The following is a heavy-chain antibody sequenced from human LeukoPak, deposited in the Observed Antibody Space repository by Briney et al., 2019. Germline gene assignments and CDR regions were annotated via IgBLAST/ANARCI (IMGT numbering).Heavy chain of an antibody. V-gene: IGHV4-39*01. CDR2: IYYSGSI. J-gene: IGHJ5*02. CDR3: ARLVPPGWFDP. CDR1: GGSIGSNSYY. Sequence: SETLSLTCAVSGGSIGSNSYYWGWIRQPPGKGLEWIGSIYYSGSIYYNPSLKSRVTISVDTSNNQFSLKLTSVTAADTAVYYCARLVPPGWFDPWGQGTLVTVSS.